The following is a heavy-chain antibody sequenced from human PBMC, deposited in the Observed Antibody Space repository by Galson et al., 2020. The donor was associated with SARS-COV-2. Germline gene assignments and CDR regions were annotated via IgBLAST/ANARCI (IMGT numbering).Heavy chain of an antibody. J-gene: IGHJ6*02. CDR3: ARLRYYDVLTGYIVDV. D-gene: IGHD3-9*01. V-gene: IGHV1-2*02. CDR1: GYTFNDYY. CDR2: INPKSGGT. Sequence: ASVTVPCKASGYTFNDYYIHWVRQAPGQGLEWMGWINPKSGGTNYAQKFEGRVTMTRDTSITTAYMELSRLRADDTAVYYCARLRYYDVLTGYIVDVWGQGTMVTVSS.